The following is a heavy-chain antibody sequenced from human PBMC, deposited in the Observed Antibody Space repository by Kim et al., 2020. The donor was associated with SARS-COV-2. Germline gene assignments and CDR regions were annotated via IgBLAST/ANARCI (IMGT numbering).Heavy chain of an antibody. CDR3: ASGYCSDESCDFRNGMDV. V-gene: IGHV3-53*01. Sequence: GGSRRGSCAASGFTGCAKSMSWVRASAVKGRAWVALIYSGGNTYFADSVRGRFTISRDNSENTVYLQMNSLRAEDTAVYYCASGYCSDESCDFRNGMDV. CDR1: GFTGCAKS. CDR2: IYSGGNT. D-gene: IGHD2-15*01. J-gene: IGHJ6*01.